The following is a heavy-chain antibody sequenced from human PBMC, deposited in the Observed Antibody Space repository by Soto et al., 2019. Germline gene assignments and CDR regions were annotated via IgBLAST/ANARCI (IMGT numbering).Heavy chain of an antibody. CDR2: ISYDGSNK. V-gene: IGHV3-30*18. J-gene: IGHJ4*02. Sequence: GGSLILSCAASGFTFSSYGMHWVRQAPGKGLEWVAVISYDGSNKYYADSVKGRFTISRDNSKNTLYLQMNSLRAEDTAVYYCAKDYAILNYKYYFDYWGQGTLVTVSS. CDR1: GFTFSSYG. CDR3: AKDYAILNYKYYFDY. D-gene: IGHD3-9*01.